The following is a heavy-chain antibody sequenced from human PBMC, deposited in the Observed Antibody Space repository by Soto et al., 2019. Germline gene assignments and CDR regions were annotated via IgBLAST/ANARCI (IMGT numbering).Heavy chain of an antibody. Sequence: EVQLVESGGGLVQPGGSLRLSCAASEFTFNVYWVHWVRQAPGKGLVWVAHMNRDGTNINYADSVQGRFTISRDHAKNALYLQMTSLRVEDTAVYYCVRDRGQPDAFDIWGQGTVVTVSA. D-gene: IGHD1-1*01. V-gene: IGHV3-74*01. J-gene: IGHJ3*02. CDR2: MNRDGTNI. CDR3: VRDRGQPDAFDI. CDR1: EFTFNVYW.